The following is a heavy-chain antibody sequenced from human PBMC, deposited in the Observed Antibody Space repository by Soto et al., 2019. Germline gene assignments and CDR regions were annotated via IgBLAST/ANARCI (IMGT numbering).Heavy chain of an antibody. D-gene: IGHD3-16*02. CDR1: GGSISSYY. CDR2: IYYSGST. Sequence: KTSETLSLTCTVSGGSISSYYWSWIRQPPGKGLEWIGYIYYSGSTNYNPSLKSRVTISVDTSKNQFSLKLSSVTAADTAVYYCAGEKYDYAWGSYRLTYGMDVWGQGTTVTVSS. V-gene: IGHV4-59*01. J-gene: IGHJ6*02. CDR3: AGEKYDYAWGSYRLTYGMDV.